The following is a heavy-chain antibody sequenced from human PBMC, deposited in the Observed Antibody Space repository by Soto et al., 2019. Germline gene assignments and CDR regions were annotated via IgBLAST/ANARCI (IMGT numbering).Heavy chain of an antibody. CDR3: ARGDGDNNAFDI. V-gene: IGHV1-69*12. CDR1: GGTISTYA. J-gene: IGHJ3*02. CDR2: IIPIFRTP. Sequence: VLLVQSGAEVKQPGSSVKVSCKASGGTISTYAITWVRQAPGQGLEWVGGIIPIFRTPSYAQNLQGRVTITADESTSTAYMELSNLRSEDTAVYYCARGDGDNNAFDIWGQGTVVTVSS. D-gene: IGHD1-20*01.